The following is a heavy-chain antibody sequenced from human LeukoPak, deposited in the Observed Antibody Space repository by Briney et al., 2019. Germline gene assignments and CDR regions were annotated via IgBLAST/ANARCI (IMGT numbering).Heavy chain of an antibody. J-gene: IGHJ3*02. D-gene: IGHD1-26*01. CDR2: INHSGST. V-gene: IGHV4-34*01. Sequence: SETLSLTCAVYGGSFSGYYWSWIRQPPGKGLEWIGEINHSGSTNYSPSLKSRVTISVDTSKNQFSLKLSSVTAADTAVYYCARWGSPGDAFDIWGQGTMVTVSS. CDR3: ARWGSPGDAFDI. CDR1: GGSFSGYY.